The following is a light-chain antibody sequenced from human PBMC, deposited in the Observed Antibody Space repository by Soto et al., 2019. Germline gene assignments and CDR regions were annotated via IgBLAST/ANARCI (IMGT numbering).Light chain of an antibody. J-gene: IGKJ1*01. CDR2: GAS. CDR1: QSVNIN. CDR3: QQYNNWPPWT. V-gene: IGKV3-15*01. Sequence: EILMTQSPVTLSVSPGERATLSCRASQSVNINLAWDQQNPGQAPRLLIYGASTRATGIPARFRGSGSGTEVTHTISSLQSEDFAVYYCQQYNNWPPWTFGQGTKVVIK.